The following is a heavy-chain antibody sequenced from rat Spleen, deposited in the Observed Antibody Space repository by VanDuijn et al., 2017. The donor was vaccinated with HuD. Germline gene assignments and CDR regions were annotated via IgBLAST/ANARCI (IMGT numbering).Heavy chain of an antibody. Sequence: EVQLVESGGGLVQPGRSLKLSCAASGFTFDDYGMAWVRQAPKNGLEWVASISWGGSSTYYPDNVKGRFTISRDNVESIVYLQMNSLKSEDTATYYCAVAGYGYWGQGVMVTVSS. CDR1: GFTFDDYG. CDR2: ISWGGSST. V-gene: IGHV5-29*01. J-gene: IGHJ2*01. CDR3: AVAGYGY. D-gene: IGHD1-7*01.